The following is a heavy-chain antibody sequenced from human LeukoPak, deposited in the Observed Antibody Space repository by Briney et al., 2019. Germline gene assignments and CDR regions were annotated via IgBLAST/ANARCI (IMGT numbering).Heavy chain of an antibody. CDR2: ISGSGGST. V-gene: IGHV3-23*01. Sequence: GGSLRLSCAASGFTFSSYAMSWVRQAPGKGPEWVSTISGSGGSTNYADSVKGRFTISRDNSKSTLYVLMNSLRAEDTAVYYCAKHQQIYGDSLMDVWGQGTTVTVSS. CDR1: GFTFSSYA. J-gene: IGHJ6*02. D-gene: IGHD4-17*01. CDR3: AKHQQIYGDSLMDV.